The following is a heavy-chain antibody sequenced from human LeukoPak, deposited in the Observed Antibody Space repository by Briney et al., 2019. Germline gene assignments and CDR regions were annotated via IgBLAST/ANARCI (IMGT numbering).Heavy chain of an antibody. CDR3: ASGFWSGYYNL. D-gene: IGHD3-3*01. V-gene: IGHV4-61*02. Sequence: SQTLSLTCTVSGGSLDSGNFYWSWIRQSAGMGLEWIGRIYPTGSTNYNPSLKSRVTISVDTSKNQFSLYLSSVTAADTAVCYCASGFWSGYYNLWGQGTLVTVSS. J-gene: IGHJ4*02. CDR1: GGSLDSGNFY. CDR2: IYPTGST.